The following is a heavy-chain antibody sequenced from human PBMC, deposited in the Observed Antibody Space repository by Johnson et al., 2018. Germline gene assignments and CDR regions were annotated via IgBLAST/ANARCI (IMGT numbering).Heavy chain of an antibody. CDR2: ISYDGRNK. CDR1: GFTFRNYA. V-gene: IGHV3-30*04. J-gene: IGHJ3*02. CDR3: ARDASDAFDI. Sequence: QVQLVESGGGVVQPGRSLRLSCAASGFTFRNYAIHWVRQAPGKGLEWVAVISYDGRNKYYADSVKGRFTISRDNYEKTLDLQMNSLRTEDTAVYYCARDASDAFDIWGQGTMVTVSS.